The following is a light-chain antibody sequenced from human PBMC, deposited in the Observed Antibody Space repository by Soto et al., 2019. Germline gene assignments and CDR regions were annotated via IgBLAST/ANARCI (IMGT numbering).Light chain of an antibody. J-gene: IGLJ1*01. Sequence: QSVLTQPRSVSGSPGQSVTISCTGTSSDFGGYNYVSWYQHHPGKAPKLMIYDVSERPSGVPDRFSGSKSGNTASLTISGLQAEDEADYYCCSYAGSSTLYVFGTGTKVTVL. CDR1: SSDFGGYNY. V-gene: IGLV2-11*01. CDR3: CSYAGSSTLYV. CDR2: DVS.